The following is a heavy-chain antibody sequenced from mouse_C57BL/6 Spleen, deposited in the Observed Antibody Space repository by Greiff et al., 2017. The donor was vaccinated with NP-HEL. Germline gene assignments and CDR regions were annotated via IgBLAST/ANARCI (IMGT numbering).Heavy chain of an antibody. CDR3: ARSTTLYPFAY. Sequence: QVQLQQPGAELVRPGSSVKLSCKASGYTFTSYWMHWVKQRPIQGLEWIGNIDPSDSETHYNQKFKDKATLTVDKSSSTAYMQLSSLTSEDSAVYYCARSTTLYPFAYWGQGNLVTVSA. D-gene: IGHD2-13*01. CDR1: GYTFTSYW. CDR2: IDPSDSET. V-gene: IGHV1-52*01. J-gene: IGHJ3*01.